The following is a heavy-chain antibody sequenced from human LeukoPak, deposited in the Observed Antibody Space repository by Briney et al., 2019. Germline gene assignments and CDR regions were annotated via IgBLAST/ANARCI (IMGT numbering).Heavy chain of an antibody. J-gene: IGHJ3*02. V-gene: IGHV4-38-2*01. Sequence: SETLSLTCAVSGHSISSRYYWGWIRQPPGKGLEWIATISHSGSTYYNPSLQSRVTISVDTSKNQFSLKLSSVTAADTAVYYCARPTSGTYYGRAFDIWGQGTMVTVSS. D-gene: IGHD1-26*01. CDR2: ISHSGST. CDR3: ARPTSGTYYGRAFDI. CDR1: GHSISSRYY.